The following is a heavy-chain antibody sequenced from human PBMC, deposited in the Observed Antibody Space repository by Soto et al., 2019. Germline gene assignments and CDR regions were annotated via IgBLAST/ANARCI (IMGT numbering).Heavy chain of an antibody. D-gene: IGHD2-15*01. J-gene: IGHJ1*01. Sequence: QVPLVQSGAEVKKPGASVKVSCKASGYTFTSYDINWVRQATGQGLEWMGWMNPNSGNTGYAQKFQGRVTMTRNTSISTAYMELSSLRSEDTAVYYCARVRYCSGGSCYFALGRVRAEYFQHWGQGTLVTVSS. CDR1: GYTFTSYD. V-gene: IGHV1-8*01. CDR2: MNPNSGNT. CDR3: ARVRYCSGGSCYFALGRVRAEYFQH.